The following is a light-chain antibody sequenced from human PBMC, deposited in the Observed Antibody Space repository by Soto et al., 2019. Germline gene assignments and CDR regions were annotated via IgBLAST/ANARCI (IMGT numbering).Light chain of an antibody. CDR1: SSHVGGNP. Sequence: QSVLTQPPSASGTPGQRVIISCSGSSSHVGGNPVNWYQHVPTTAPKLLIYTITQRPSGVPDRFSGSKSGTSDSLAISGLQSEDEADYYFQSWDDGLNAPVFGTGTKVT. CDR3: QSWDDGLNAPV. CDR2: TIT. V-gene: IGLV1-44*01. J-gene: IGLJ1*01.